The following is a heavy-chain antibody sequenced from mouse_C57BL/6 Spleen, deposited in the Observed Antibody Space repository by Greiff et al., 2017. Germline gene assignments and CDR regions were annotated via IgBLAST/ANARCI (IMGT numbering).Heavy chain of an antibody. CDR1: GYTFTSYW. J-gene: IGHJ4*01. CDR3: AKSEQDAMDY. V-gene: IGHV1-64*01. Sequence: QVQLQQSGAELVKPGASVKLSCKASGYTFTSYWMHWVKQRPGQGLEWIGMIHPNSGSTNYNEKFKSKATLTVDKSSSTAYMQLSSLTSEDSAVYYCAKSEQDAMDYWGQGTTVTVAS. CDR2: IHPNSGST.